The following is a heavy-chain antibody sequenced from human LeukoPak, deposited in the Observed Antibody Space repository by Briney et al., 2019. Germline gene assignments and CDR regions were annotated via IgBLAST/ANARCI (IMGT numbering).Heavy chain of an antibody. V-gene: IGHV1-69*02. Sequence: ASVKVSCKASGDTFSDYTISWVRQAPGQGLEWMGRVMPFLDVANYAQKFQGRVTITADKSTSTAYMELSSLRSKDTAVYYCATIERTSLPEFGYWGQGTLVTVSS. CDR3: ATIERTSLPEFGY. D-gene: IGHD2-2*01. CDR2: VMPFLDVA. J-gene: IGHJ4*02. CDR1: GDTFSDYT.